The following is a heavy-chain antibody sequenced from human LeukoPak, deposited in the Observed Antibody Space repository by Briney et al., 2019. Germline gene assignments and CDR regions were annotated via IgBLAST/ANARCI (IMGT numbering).Heavy chain of an antibody. Sequence: PSETLSLTCAVYGGSFSGYYWSWIRQPPGKGLEWIGEINHSGSTNYNPSLKSRVTISVDTSKNQFSLKLSPVTAADTAVYYCARGGIVVVTAPKYFQHWGQGTLVTVSS. V-gene: IGHV4-34*01. CDR1: GGSFSGYY. D-gene: IGHD2-21*02. CDR3: ARGGIVVVTAPKYFQH. CDR2: INHSGST. J-gene: IGHJ1*01.